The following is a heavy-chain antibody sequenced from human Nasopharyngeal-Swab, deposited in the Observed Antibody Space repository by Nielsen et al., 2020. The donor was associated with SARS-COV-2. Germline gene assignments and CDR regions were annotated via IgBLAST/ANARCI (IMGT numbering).Heavy chain of an antibody. CDR3: ARDGLDYDFWSAYFMDV. J-gene: IGHJ6*02. Sequence: GESLKISCAASGFTFSSYSMNWVRQAPGKGLEWVSSISSRSSYIYYADPEKGRFTISRDNTKNSLSLQINSLRAEDTAVYYCARDGLDYDFWSAYFMDVWGQGTTVIVSS. CDR2: ISSRSSYI. CDR1: GFTFSSYS. D-gene: IGHD3-3*01. V-gene: IGHV3-21*01.